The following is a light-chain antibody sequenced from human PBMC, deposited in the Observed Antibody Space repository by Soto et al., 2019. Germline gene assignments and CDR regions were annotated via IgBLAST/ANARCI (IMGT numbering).Light chain of an antibody. J-gene: IGKJ1*01. CDR1: HSVGFS. CDR3: QQFNNWPRT. V-gene: IGKV3-15*01. CDR2: GAS. Sequence: DIVLTQSPATLSVSPGERATLSCRASHSVGFSLAWYRKTPGQPPSLLIYGASTRATGVPARISGSGSGTEFTLTISSLQSEDFAVYYCQQFNNWPRTFGQGTKVDIK.